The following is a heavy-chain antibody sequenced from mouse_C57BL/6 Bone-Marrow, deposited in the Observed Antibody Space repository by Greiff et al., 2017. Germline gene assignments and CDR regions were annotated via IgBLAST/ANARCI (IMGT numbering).Heavy chain of an antibody. Sequence: QVQLQQSGAELVKPGASVKMSCKASGYTFTSYWITWVKQRPGQGLEWIGDIYPGSGSTNYHEKFKSKATLTVDTSSSTAYMQLSSLTSEDSAVYTCESPYLSNYCYFDVWGTETTVTVSS. CDR3: ESPYLSNYCYFDV. D-gene: IGHD2-5*01. V-gene: IGHV1-55*01. CDR1: GYTFTSYW. CDR2: IYPGSGST. J-gene: IGHJ1*03.